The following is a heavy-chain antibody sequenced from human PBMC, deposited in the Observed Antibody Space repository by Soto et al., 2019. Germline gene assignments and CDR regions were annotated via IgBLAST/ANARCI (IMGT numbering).Heavy chain of an antibody. CDR2: IRSKAYGGTT. CDR1: GFTFGDYA. Sequence: GGSLRLSCTVSGFTFGDYAMSWFRQAPGKGLEWVGFIRSKAYGGTTEYAASVKGRFTISRDDSKSIAYLQMNSLKTEDSAVYYCARDRLNSTFHYYYYYMDVWGKGTTVTVSS. V-gene: IGHV3-49*03. CDR3: ARDRLNSTFHYYYYYMDV. D-gene: IGHD2-2*01. J-gene: IGHJ6*03.